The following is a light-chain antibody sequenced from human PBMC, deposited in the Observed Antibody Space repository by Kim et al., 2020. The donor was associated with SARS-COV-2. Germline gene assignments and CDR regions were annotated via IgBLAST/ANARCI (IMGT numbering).Light chain of an antibody. CDR3: QQYSNYPCT. J-gene: IGKJ5*01. V-gene: IGKV1-5*01. CDR1: QGISSG. CDR2: GAF. Sequence: DIQMTQSPSTLSASVGDRVSITCRASQGISSGLAWYQQKPGRAPKRLIYGAFSLQSGVPSRFSGSGSGTEFTLTISSLQPDDFATYYCQQYSNYPCTFGQGTQLEIK.